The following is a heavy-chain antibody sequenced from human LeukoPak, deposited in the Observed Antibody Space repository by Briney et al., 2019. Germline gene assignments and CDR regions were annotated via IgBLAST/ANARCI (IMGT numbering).Heavy chain of an antibody. CDR1: GFTFDDYG. J-gene: IGHJ4*02. CDR2: ISWNSGRI. V-gene: IGHV3-9*03. Sequence: GGPLRLSCAASGFTFDDYGMHWIRKAPGKGLEWVSGISWNSGRIGYADSVKGRFTISRDNAKNSLYLQMNSLRAEDMALYYCAKDTQADYYDSSGYTDYWGQGTLVTVSS. D-gene: IGHD3-22*01. CDR3: AKDTQADYYDSSGYTDY.